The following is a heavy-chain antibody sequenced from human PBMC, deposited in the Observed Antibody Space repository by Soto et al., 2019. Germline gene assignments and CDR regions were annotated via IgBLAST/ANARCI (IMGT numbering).Heavy chain of an antibody. CDR1: GFMFNHYA. J-gene: IGHJ4*02. D-gene: IGHD6-6*01. Sequence: GGSLRLSCEASGFMFNHYAMAWVRQTPGKGLEWVSVISGSIGTTFYADSVKGRFTISRDNTKNTVYLQMNSLRVEDSALYSCAKVIVLGASTLEYWGPGTRVTVSS. CDR2: ISGSIGTT. V-gene: IGHV3-23*01. CDR3: AKVIVLGASTLEY.